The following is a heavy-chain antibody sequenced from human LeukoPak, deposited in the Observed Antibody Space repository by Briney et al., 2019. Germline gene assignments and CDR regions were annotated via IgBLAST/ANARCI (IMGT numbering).Heavy chain of an antibody. J-gene: IGHJ4*02. CDR2: INSDGNTR. CDR1: GFTFSTSW. V-gene: IGHV3-74*01. CDR3: VRDMGYYDKV. D-gene: IGHD3-22*01. Sequence: QPGGSLRLSCAASGFTFSTSWMHWVRQAPGKGLVWVSRINSDGNTRNYADCVKGRFTISRDNAKNTLYLQMNSLRAEDTAVYYCVRDMGYYDKVWGQGTLVTVSS.